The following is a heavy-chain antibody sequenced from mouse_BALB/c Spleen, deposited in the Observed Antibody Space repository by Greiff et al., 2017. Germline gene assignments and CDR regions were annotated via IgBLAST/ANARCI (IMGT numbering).Heavy chain of an antibody. V-gene: IGHV5-6*01. Sequence: EVQRVESGGGLVQPGGSRKLSCAASGFTFSSFGMHWVRQAPEKGLEWVATISSGGSYTYYPDSVKGRFTISRDNAKNTLYLQMSSLKSEDTAMYYCARHIRDSSGYVVDYWGQGTTLTVSS. CDR1: GFTFSSFG. D-gene: IGHD3-2*01. CDR2: ISSGGSYT. CDR3: ARHIRDSSGYVVDY. J-gene: IGHJ2*01.